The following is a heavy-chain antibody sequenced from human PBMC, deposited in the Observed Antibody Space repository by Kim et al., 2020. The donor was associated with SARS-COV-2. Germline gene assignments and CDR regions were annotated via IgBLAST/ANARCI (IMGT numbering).Heavy chain of an antibody. CDR3: ARRLYGSGSYSSFDY. CDR1: GYTFTKYA. J-gene: IGHJ4*02. V-gene: IGHV1-3*01. Sequence: ASVKVSCKASGYTFTKYAIHWVRQAPGQRLEWLAWINAGGGETRSSQNFQGRVTFTRDISATTVYMELTSLRSEDTAVYYCARRLYGSGSYSSFDYWGQGTLVTVSS. D-gene: IGHD3-10*01. CDR2: INAGGGET.